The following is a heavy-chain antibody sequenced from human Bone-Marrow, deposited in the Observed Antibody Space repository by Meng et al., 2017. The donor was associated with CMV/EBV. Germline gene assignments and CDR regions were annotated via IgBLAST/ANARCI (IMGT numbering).Heavy chain of an antibody. J-gene: IGHJ6*02. D-gene: IGHD6-13*01. CDR1: GFTFSSYA. V-gene: IGHV3-23*01. Sequence: GESLKISCAASGFTFSSYAMSWVRQAPGKGLEWVSAISGSGGSTYYADPVKGRFTISRDNSKITLYLQKNSLRAEDTAGYYCAREFISGRSSSWYPYYLDGMDVWGQGTTVTVSS. CDR3: AREFISGRSSSWYPYYLDGMDV. CDR2: ISGSGGST.